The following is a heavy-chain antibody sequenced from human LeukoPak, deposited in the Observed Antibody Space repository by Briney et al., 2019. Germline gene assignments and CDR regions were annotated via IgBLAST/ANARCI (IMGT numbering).Heavy chain of an antibody. CDR3: VRDWDHFDFDS. Sequence: GGSLRLSCAASGFTFSNYWIHWFGQAPGKGLVWFSRIKGDGSHTIYADSVKGRFTISRDNAKNTLYLQMKSLRAEDTAVYYCVRDWDHFDFDSWGLGTLVTVSS. CDR2: IKGDGSHT. V-gene: IGHV3-74*01. D-gene: IGHD3-9*01. J-gene: IGHJ5*01. CDR1: GFTFSNYW.